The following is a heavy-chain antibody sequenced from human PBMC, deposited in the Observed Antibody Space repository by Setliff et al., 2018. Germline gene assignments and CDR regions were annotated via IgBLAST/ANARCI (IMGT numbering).Heavy chain of an antibody. D-gene: IGHD2-8*01. CDR2: ISGSSGDA. CDR1: GYTFINYG. J-gene: IGHJ6*02. CDR3: ARDSRIRFTKEEGGAYYYGMDV. V-gene: IGHV1-18*01. Sequence: GESLKISCRGSGYTFINYGMSWVRQIPGHGLEWMGWISGSSGDASYAQKFQGRVIITLDTLTTTAYMELRSLRSDDTAVYYCARDSRIRFTKEEGGAYYYGMDVWGQGTTVTVSS.